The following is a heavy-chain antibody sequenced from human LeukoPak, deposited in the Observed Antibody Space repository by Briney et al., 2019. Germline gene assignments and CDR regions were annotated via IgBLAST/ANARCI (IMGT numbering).Heavy chain of an antibody. CDR1: GFTFSSYE. V-gene: IGHV3-48*03. CDR2: ISSSGSTI. CDR3: ARDQGIAAAGINDAFDI. Sequence: GGSPRLSCAASGFTFSSYEMNWVRQAPGKGLEWVSYISSSGSTIYYADSVKGRFTISRDNAKNSLYLQMNSLRAEDTAVYYCARDQGIAAAGINDAFDIWGQGTMVTVSS. J-gene: IGHJ3*02. D-gene: IGHD6-13*01.